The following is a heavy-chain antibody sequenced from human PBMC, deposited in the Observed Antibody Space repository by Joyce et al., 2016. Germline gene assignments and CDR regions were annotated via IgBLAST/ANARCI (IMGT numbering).Heavy chain of an antibody. Sequence: GGVVVQPGRSLRLSCAASGFTFDSYAMHWVRQAPGKGLEWVAVISYDGSNKYYADSVKSRFTISRDNSKNTLYLQMNRLRAEDTAMYYCARDMVYCKSNMCSDDYNYYGVDVWGPGTTVTVSS. J-gene: IGHJ6*02. V-gene: IGHV3-30-3*01. D-gene: IGHD2/OR15-2a*01. CDR2: ISYDGSNK. CDR3: ARDMVYCKSNMCSDDYNYYGVDV. CDR1: GFTFDSYA.